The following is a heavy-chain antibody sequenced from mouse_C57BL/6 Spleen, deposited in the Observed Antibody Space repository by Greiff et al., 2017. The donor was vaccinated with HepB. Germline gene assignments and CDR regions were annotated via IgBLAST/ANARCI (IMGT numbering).Heavy chain of an antibody. V-gene: IGHV1-55*01. CDR3: ARQTIYYGNYGDY. D-gene: IGHD2-1*01. CDR1: GYTFTSYW. Sequence: VQLQQPGAELVKPGASVKMSCKASGYTFTSYWITWVKQRPGQGLEWIGDIYPGSGSTNYNEKFKSKATLTVDTSSSTAYMQLSSLTSEDSAVYYCARQTIYYGNYGDYWGQGTTLTVSS. CDR2: IYPGSGST. J-gene: IGHJ2*01.